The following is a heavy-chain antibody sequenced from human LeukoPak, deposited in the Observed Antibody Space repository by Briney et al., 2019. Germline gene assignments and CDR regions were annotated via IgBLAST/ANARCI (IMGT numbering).Heavy chain of an antibody. CDR3: ARDRVDGYNWLYFDY. CDR1: GYTFTGYY. D-gene: IGHD5-24*01. J-gene: IGHJ4*02. CDR2: ISAYNGNT. Sequence: ASVKVSCKASGYTFTGYYMHWVRQAPGQGLEWMGWISAYNGNTNYAQKLQGRVTMTRDTSTSTVYMELSSLRSEDTAVYYCARDRVDGYNWLYFDYWGQGTLVTVSS. V-gene: IGHV1-18*04.